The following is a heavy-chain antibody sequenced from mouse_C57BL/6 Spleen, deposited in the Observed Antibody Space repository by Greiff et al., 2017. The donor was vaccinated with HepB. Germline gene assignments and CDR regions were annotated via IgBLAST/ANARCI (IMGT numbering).Heavy chain of an antibody. D-gene: IGHD2-2*01. Sequence: EVNLVESGGGLVQSGRSLRLSCATSGFTFSDFYMEWVRQAPGKGLEWIAASRNKANDYTTEYSASVKGRFIVSRDTSQSILYLQMNALRAEDTAIYYCARASEGYDGAMDYWGQGTSVTVSS. CDR2: SRNKANDYTT. V-gene: IGHV7-1*01. J-gene: IGHJ4*01. CDR3: ARASEGYDGAMDY. CDR1: GFTFSDFY.